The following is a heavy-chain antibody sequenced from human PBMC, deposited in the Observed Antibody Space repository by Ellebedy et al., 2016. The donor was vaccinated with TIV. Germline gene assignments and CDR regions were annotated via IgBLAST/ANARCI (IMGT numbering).Heavy chain of an antibody. Sequence: GGSLRLXCAASEFIFSNYAIHWVRQAPGKELEWVAVMSYDGNKKYYADSVKGRFTISRDNSKNTMYLQMNSLRTEDTALYHCARALTGLVGPHDYWGQGTLVTVSS. J-gene: IGHJ4*02. CDR3: ARALTGLVGPHDY. V-gene: IGHV3-30-3*01. CDR2: MSYDGNKK. D-gene: IGHD1-26*01. CDR1: EFIFSNYA.